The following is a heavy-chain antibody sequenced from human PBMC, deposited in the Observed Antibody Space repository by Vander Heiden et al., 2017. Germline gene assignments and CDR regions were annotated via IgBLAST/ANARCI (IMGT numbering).Heavy chain of an antibody. CDR3: ARRGPSEYYFDY. CDR2: INHSGST. J-gene: IGHJ4*02. Sequence: QVQLQQWGAGLLKPSETLSLTCAVYGGSFSGYYWSWIRQPPGKGLEWIGEINHSGSTNYNPALKSRVTISVDTSKKKFSLKLRSVTAADTAVYYCARRGPSEYYFDYWGQGTMVTVSS. V-gene: IGHV4-34*01. CDR1: GGSFSGYY.